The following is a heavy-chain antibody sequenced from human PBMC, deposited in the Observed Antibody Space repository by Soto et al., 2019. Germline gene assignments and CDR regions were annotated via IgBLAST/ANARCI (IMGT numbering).Heavy chain of an antibody. CDR1: GFTFSDYY. Sequence: PVGSLRLSCAASGFTFSDYYMSWIRQAPGKGLEWVSYISSSSSYTNYADSVKGRFTISRDNAKNSLYLQMNSLRAEDTAVYYCARAEYYYDSSGPIPPFDYWGQGTLVTVSS. CDR2: ISSSSSYT. V-gene: IGHV3-11*06. D-gene: IGHD3-22*01. J-gene: IGHJ4*02. CDR3: ARAEYYYDSSGPIPPFDY.